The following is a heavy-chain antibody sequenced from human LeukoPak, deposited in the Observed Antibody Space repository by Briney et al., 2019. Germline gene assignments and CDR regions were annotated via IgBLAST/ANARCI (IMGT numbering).Heavy chain of an antibody. Sequence: PRRSLRLSCAASGFTFSSYGMHWVRQAPGKGLEWVAVISYDGSNKYYADSVKGRFTISRDNSKNTLYLQMNSLRAGDTAVYYCAKAHYYYGSGSYDLSVDYWGQGTLVTVSS. CDR1: GFTFSSYG. CDR3: AKAHYYYGSGSYDLSVDY. D-gene: IGHD3-10*01. V-gene: IGHV3-30*18. CDR2: ISYDGSNK. J-gene: IGHJ4*02.